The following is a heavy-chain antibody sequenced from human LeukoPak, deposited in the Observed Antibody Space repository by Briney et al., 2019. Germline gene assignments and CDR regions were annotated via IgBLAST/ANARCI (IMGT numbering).Heavy chain of an antibody. CDR3: ARPPDPAAAADY. CDR2: IYPGDSDT. Sequence: GESLKISCKGSGYNFITYWIGWVRQMPGKGLEWMGIIYPGDSDTRYSPSFQGQVTISADKSISTAYLQWSSLKASDTAMYYCARPPDPAAAADYWGQGTLVTVSS. CDR1: GYNFITYW. V-gene: IGHV5-51*01. J-gene: IGHJ4*02. D-gene: IGHD6-13*01.